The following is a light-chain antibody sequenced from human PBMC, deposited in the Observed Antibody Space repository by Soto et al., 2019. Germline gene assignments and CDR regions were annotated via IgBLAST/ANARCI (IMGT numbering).Light chain of an antibody. CDR2: EGS. CDR1: SSDVGSDNL. Sequence: QSALTQPASVSGSPGQSITISCTGTSSDVGSDNLVSWYQQHPGKAPKLMIYEGSKRPSGVSNRFSGSKSGNTASLTISGLQAEDEADYYCSSYTSSSTRVFGTGTKLTVL. J-gene: IGLJ1*01. CDR3: SSYTSSSTRV. V-gene: IGLV2-14*02.